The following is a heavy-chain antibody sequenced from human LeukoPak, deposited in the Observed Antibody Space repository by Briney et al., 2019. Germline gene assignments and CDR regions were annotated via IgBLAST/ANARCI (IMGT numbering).Heavy chain of an antibody. J-gene: IGHJ4*02. CDR3: ARVRSDDEYSNYVGFFDY. V-gene: IGHV1-2*02. CDR2: INPNSGGT. Sequence: ASVKVSCKASGYTFTGYYMHWVRQAPGQGLEWMGWINPNSGGTNYAQKFQGRVTMTRDTSISTAYMELSRLRSDDTAVYYCARVRSDDEYSNYVGFFDYWGQGTLVTVSS. CDR1: GYTFTGYY. D-gene: IGHD4-11*01.